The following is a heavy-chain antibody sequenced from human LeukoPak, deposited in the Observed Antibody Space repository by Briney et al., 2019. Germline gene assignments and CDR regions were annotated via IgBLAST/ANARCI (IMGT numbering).Heavy chain of an antibody. D-gene: IGHD5-24*01. CDR3: ARRRRDGYIDY. V-gene: IGHV5-51*01. J-gene: IGHJ4*02. CDR1: GYSFTSYW. CDR2: IYPGDSNT. Sequence: GESLKISCKGSGYSFTSYWIGWVRQMPGKGLEWMGSIYPGDSNTKYNPSFQGQVIISADKSISTAYLQWSSLKPSDTAMYYCARRRRDGYIDYWGQGTLVTVSS.